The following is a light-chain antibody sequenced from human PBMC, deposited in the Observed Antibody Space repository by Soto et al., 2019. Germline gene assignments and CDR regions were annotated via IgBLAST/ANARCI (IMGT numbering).Light chain of an antibody. Sequence: EIVLTQSPATLSLSPGEGATLSCRASQSVSTYLAWYQQKPGQAPRLLIYDAFNRATGVPARFRGSGSGTDFTLTISRLEPEDSAVYYCQQYRRSWTFGQGTKVDIK. J-gene: IGKJ1*01. CDR2: DAF. CDR3: QQYRRSWT. CDR1: QSVSTY. V-gene: IGKV3-11*01.